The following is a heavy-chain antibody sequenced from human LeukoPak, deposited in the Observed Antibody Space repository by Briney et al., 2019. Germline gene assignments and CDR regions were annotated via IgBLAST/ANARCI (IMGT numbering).Heavy chain of an antibody. Sequence: SETLSLTCTVSGGSISSSSYYWGWIRQPPGKGLEWIGSIYYSGSTYYNPSLKSRVTISADTSKKQFSLKLSSVTAADTAVYYCARALYSSSWYQNTNWFDPWGQGTLVTVSS. CDR2: IYYSGST. V-gene: IGHV4-39*07. J-gene: IGHJ5*02. D-gene: IGHD6-13*01. CDR3: ARALYSSSWYQNTNWFDP. CDR1: GGSISSSSYY.